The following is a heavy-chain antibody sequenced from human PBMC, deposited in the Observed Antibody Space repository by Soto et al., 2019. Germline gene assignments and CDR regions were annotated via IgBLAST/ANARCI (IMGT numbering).Heavy chain of an antibody. J-gene: IGHJ6*03. Sequence: SVKVSCKASGGTFSSYTISWVRQAPGQGLEWMGRIIPILGIANYAQKFQGRVTITADKSTSTAYMELSSLRSEDTAVYYCASGSYSNYDAYYYMDVWGKGTTVTVSS. D-gene: IGHD4-4*01. V-gene: IGHV1-69*02. CDR1: GGTFSSYT. CDR2: IIPILGIA. CDR3: ASGSYSNYDAYYYMDV.